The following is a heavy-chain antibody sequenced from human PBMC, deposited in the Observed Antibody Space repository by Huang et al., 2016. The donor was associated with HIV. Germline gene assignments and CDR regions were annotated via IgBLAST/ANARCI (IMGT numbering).Heavy chain of an antibody. D-gene: IGHD3-3*01. CDR2: IYFSGTT. J-gene: IGHJ3*02. V-gene: IGHV4-39*01. CDR3: VRQRGGVGYHFLSGYYNWFGGFDI. CDR1: GGSIRSSTYY. Sequence: QLHLQESGPGLVKPSETLSLMCAVSGGSIRSSTYYWGWIRQPPGKGLEWIGIIYFSGTTYYNPSLKSRVAISVDTSKNQLSLKLTSGAAADTAVYYCVRQRGGVGYHFLSGYYNWFGGFDIWGQGTTVTVSS.